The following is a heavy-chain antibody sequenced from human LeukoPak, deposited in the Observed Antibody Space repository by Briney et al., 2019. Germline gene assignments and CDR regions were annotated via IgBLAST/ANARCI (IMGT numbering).Heavy chain of an antibody. V-gene: IGHV6-1*01. Sequence: SQTPSLTCAISGDSVSSNSATWNWIRQSPSRGLEWLGRTYYRSKWYNDYAVSVKSRMTINPDAPKNQFSLQVNSVTPEDTAIYYCARASADWGFGSLVYWGQGTLVTVSS. D-gene: IGHD7-27*01. CDR1: GDSVSSNSAT. J-gene: IGHJ4*02. CDR3: ARASADWGFGSLVY. CDR2: TYYRSKWYN.